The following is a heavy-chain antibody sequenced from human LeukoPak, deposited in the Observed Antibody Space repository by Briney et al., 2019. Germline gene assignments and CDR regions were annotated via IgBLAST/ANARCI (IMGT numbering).Heavy chain of an antibody. J-gene: IGHJ4*02. CDR2: INPNSGGT. CDR3: ARDGFPSYYYDSSGAIQ. CDR1: GYTFTGYY. V-gene: IGHV1-2*02. D-gene: IGHD3-22*01. Sequence: ASVKVSCKASGYTFTGYYMHWVRQAPGQGLEWMGWINPNSGGTNYAQKFQGRVTMTRDTSISTAYMELSRLRSDDTAVYYCARDGFPSYYYDSSGAIQWGQGTLVTVSS.